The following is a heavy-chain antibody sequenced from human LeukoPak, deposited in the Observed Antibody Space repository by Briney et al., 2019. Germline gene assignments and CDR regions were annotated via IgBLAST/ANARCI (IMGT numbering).Heavy chain of an antibody. J-gene: IGHJ6*03. V-gene: IGHV3-21*01. CDR1: GFTFSSYS. CDR2: ISSSSSYI. CDR3: ARDLGPGYYYMDV. Sequence: GGSLRLSCAASGFTFSSYSMNWVRQAPGKGLEWVSSISSSSSYIYYADSVKGRFTISRDNAKNSLYLQMNSLRAEDTAVYYCARDLGPGYYYMDVWGKGTTVTVSS.